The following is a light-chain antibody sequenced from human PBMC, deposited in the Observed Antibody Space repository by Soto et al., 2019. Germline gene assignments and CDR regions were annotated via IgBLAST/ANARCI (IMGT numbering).Light chain of an antibody. V-gene: IGKV3-15*01. Sequence: EIVMTQSPATLSVSPGERATLSCRASQSVSSNLAWYQHKPGQAPRLLIYGASTRSIYIPDRFSGRGSGTEFFLSISSLPSADFAVYYCQQYNNWPRTFGQETKVEIK. CDR1: QSVSSN. CDR2: GAS. J-gene: IGKJ1*01. CDR3: QQYNNWPRT.